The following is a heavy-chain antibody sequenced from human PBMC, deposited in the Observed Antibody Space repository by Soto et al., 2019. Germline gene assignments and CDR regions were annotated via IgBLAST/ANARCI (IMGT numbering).Heavy chain of an antibody. CDR1: GFTFSNAW. D-gene: IGHD3-9*01. Sequence: GGSLRLSCAASGFTFSNAWMSWVRQAPGKGLEWVGRIKSKTDGGTTDYAAPVKGRFTISRDDSKTTLYLQMNSLKTEDTAVYYCTTAGLYDFLTGYHHFDYWGQGTLVTVSS. CDR3: TTAGLYDFLTGYHHFDY. CDR2: IKSKTDGGTT. J-gene: IGHJ4*02. V-gene: IGHV3-15*01.